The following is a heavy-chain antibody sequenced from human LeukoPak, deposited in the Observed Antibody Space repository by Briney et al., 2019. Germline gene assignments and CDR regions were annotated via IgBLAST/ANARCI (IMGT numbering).Heavy chain of an antibody. J-gene: IGHJ3*01. CDR3: AKDLV. Sequence: GRSLRLSCAASGFTFSSYGMNWVRQAPGKGLEWVAVISYDGSNKYYADSVKGRFTISRDNSKNTLYLQMNSLRAEDTDVYYCAKDLVWGQGTMVTVSS. V-gene: IGHV3-30*18. CDR1: GFTFSSYG. CDR2: ISYDGSNK.